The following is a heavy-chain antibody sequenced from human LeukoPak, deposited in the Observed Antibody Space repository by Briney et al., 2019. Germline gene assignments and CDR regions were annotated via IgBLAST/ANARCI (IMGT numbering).Heavy chain of an antibody. V-gene: IGHV3-15*01. CDR3: TLPSGSTLGVVDF. CDR2: IKSKTDGGTI. D-gene: IGHD3-10*01. J-gene: IGHJ4*02. CDR1: GFTFSNAW. Sequence: NPGGSLRLSCAASGFTFSNAWMSWVRQAPGKGLEWVGRIKSKTDGGTIDYTAPVKGRFTISRDDSKSTLYLQMNSLKTEDTAVYYCTLPSGSTLGVVDFWGQGTLVTVSS.